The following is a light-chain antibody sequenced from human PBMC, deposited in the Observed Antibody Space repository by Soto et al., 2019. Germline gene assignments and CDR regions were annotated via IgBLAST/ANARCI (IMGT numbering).Light chain of an antibody. V-gene: IGKV3-20*01. J-gene: IGKJ1*01. CDR3: QHYDISRT. Sequence: EILLTQSPGTLSLSPGERATLSCRASQTIKSSYLAWYQQKPGQAPRLLIYGASSRATGIPDRFSGSGSGTDFTLTISRLEPYDMVGYYCQHYDISRTFGQGTRVDMK. CDR2: GAS. CDR1: QTIKSSY.